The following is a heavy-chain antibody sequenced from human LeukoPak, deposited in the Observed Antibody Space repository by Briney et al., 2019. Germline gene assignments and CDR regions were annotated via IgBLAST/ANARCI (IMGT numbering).Heavy chain of an antibody. D-gene: IGHD2-15*01. V-gene: IGHV4-59*01. J-gene: IGHJ4*02. Sequence: SETLSLTCTVSGGSIRYYYWSWIRQSPGKGLEWIGYIYYNGTTNYNPSLKSRVTISVDMSKNQFSLKMSSMTAADTAVYYCARKGGLFDCWGQGRLVTVSS. CDR3: ARKGGLFDC. CDR2: IYYNGTT. CDR1: GGSIRYYY.